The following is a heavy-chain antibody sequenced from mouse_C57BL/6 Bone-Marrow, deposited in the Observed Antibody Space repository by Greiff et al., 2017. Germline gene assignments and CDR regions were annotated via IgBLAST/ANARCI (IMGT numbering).Heavy chain of an antibody. V-gene: IGHV1-19*01. CDR3: YYYGSPLDY. D-gene: IGHD1-1*01. J-gene: IGHJ2*01. CDR1: GYTFTDYY. Sequence: VQLQQSGPVLVKPGASVKMSCKASGYTFTDYYMNWVKQSHGKSLEWIGVINPYNGGTSYNQKFKGKATLTFDKSASTAYMELNSLTSEDSAVYYCYYYGSPLDYGGQGTTLTVSS. CDR2: INPYNGGT.